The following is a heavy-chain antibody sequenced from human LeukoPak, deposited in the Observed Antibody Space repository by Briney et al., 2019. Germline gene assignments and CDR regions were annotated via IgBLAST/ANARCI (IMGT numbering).Heavy chain of an antibody. CDR2: IIPIFGTA. Sequence: ASVKVSCKSSGGTFSHYAISWVRQAPGQGLEWMGGIIPIFGTANYAQKFQGRVTITADESTSTAYMELSSLRSGDTAVYYCARAHSGSGYLDYWGQGTLVTVSS. V-gene: IGHV1-69*13. CDR1: GGTFSHYA. D-gene: IGHD1-26*01. CDR3: ARAHSGSGYLDY. J-gene: IGHJ4*02.